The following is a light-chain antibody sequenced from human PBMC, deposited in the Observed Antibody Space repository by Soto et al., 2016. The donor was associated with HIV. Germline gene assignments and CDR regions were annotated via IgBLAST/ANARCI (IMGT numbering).Light chain of an antibody. Sequence: DVALTQSPLSLPVTLGQPASISCRSSQSLVHSDGNSYLTWLHQRPGQSPRRLIYQASKRDSGVPDRFSGSGSGTDFTLKISRVEAEDVGVYYCMQGKYWRTFGQGTKVDIK. CDR3: MQGKYWRT. CDR2: QAS. CDR1: QSLVHSDGNSY. J-gene: IGKJ1*01. V-gene: IGKV2-30*02.